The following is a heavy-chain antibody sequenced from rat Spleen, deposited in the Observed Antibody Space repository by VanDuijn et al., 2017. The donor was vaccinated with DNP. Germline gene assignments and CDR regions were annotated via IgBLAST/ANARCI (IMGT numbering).Heavy chain of an antibody. V-gene: IGHV5-7*01. CDR1: GFTFRDYY. CDR2: ISYDGSRT. Sequence: EVQLVESGGGLVQPGRSLKLSCAASGFTFRDYYMAWVRQAPTKGLEWVATISYDGSRTYYRDSVQGRFTISRDNAKSTLYLHMDSLRSEDTATYYCARHRSDSISMDAWGQGTLVTVSS. J-gene: IGHJ3*01. CDR3: ARHRSDSISMDA. D-gene: IGHD1-2*01.